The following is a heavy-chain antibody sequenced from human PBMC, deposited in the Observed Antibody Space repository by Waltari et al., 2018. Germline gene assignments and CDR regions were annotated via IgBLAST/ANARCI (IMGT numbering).Heavy chain of an antibody. Sequence: QLQLQESGPGLVKPSETLSLTCTVSGGSISVSSYYWGWIRQPPGKGLEWIGSIYYSGSTYYNPSLKSRVTISVDTSKNQFSLKLSSVTAADTAVYYCARRGSCGLDYWGQGTLVTVSS. CDR2: IYYSGST. D-gene: IGHD2-21*01. V-gene: IGHV4-39*01. CDR3: ARRGSCGLDY. J-gene: IGHJ4*02. CDR1: GGSISVSSYY.